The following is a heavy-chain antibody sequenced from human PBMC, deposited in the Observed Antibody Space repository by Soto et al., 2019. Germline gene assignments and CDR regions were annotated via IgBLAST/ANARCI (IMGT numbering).Heavy chain of an antibody. CDR2: INHSGST. Sequence: QVQLQQWGAGLLKPSETLSLTCAVYGGSFSGYYWSWIRQPPGKGLEWIGEINHSGSTNYNPSLNSRVTNIGDPAKNQFSLKLSSVTAADTAVYYCARGQSSLLLDCWGQGVLVTVSS. V-gene: IGHV4-34*01. J-gene: IGHJ4*02. CDR1: GGSFSGYY. CDR3: ARGQSSLLLDC. D-gene: IGHD2-8*02.